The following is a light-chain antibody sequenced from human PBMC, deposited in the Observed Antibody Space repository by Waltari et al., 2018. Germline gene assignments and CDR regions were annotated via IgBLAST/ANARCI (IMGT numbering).Light chain of an antibody. CDR3: MQALQTPLFT. Sequence: DIVMTQSPLSLPVTPGEPASISSTSTQSLLHSNGYNYLDWYLQKPGQSPQLLIYLGSNRASGVPDRFSGSGSGTDFTLKISRVEAEDVGVYYCMQALQTPLFTFGPGTKVDIK. J-gene: IGKJ3*01. V-gene: IGKV2-28*01. CDR2: LGS. CDR1: QSLLHSNGYNY.